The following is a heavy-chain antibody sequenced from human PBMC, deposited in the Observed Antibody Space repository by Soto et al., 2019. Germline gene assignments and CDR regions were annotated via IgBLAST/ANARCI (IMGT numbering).Heavy chain of an antibody. D-gene: IGHD4-17*01. CDR2: ISSSGSTI. CDR3: AREYDYGPSDY. J-gene: IGHJ4*02. V-gene: IGHV3-11*01. CDR1: GFTFSDYY. Sequence: GGSLRLSCAASGFTFSDYYMSWIRQAPGKGLEWVSYISSSGSTIYYADSVKGRFTISRDNAKSSLYLQMNSLRAEDTAVYYCAREYDYGPSDYWGQGTLVTVSS.